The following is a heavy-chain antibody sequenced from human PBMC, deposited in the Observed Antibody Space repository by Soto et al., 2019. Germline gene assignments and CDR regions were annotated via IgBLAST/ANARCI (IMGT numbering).Heavy chain of an antibody. V-gene: IGHV3-30*04. CDR3: ARTRNGGVADSFDS. CDR2: ISRDGSYI. J-gene: IGHJ5*01. CDR1: GFTFSRHA. Sequence: LTLSGAASGFTFSRHAIHWVRLTPGRGLEWVLAISRDGSYIYYTDSVKGRFTVSRDNSKNTVFVQMNRLIPDDTALYFCARTRNGGVADSFDSWGQGTRVTVSS. D-gene: IGHD3-3*01.